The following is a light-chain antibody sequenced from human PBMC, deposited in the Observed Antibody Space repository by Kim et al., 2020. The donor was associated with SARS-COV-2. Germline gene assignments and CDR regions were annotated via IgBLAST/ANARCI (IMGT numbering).Light chain of an antibody. Sequence: VSVALGQTARITCGGNNIGSKNVHWYQQKPGQAPVLVIYRDSNRPSGIPERFSGSNSGNTATLTISRAQAGDEADYYCQVWDSSIRVFGGGTQLTVL. J-gene: IGLJ3*02. CDR1: NIGSKN. CDR2: RDS. CDR3: QVWDSSIRV. V-gene: IGLV3-9*01.